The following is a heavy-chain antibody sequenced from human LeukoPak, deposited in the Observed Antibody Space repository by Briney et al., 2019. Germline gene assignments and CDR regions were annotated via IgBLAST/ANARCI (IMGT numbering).Heavy chain of an antibody. D-gene: IGHD3-22*01. V-gene: IGHV3-21*01. CDR2: ISSSSSYI. CDR1: GFTFSSYS. CDR3: AREPYYYDSSGYYYGGAFDI. Sequence: GGSLRLSCAASGFTFSSYSMNWVRQAPGKGLEWVSSISSSSSYIYYADSVKGRFTISRDNAKNSLYLQMNSLRAEDTAEYYCAREPYYYDSSGYYYGGAFDIWGQGTMVTVSS. J-gene: IGHJ3*02.